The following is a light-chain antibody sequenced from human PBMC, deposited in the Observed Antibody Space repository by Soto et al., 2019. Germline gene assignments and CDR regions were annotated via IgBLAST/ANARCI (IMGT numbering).Light chain of an antibody. J-gene: IGKJ5*01. CDR2: DAS. CDR3: QQYTDSPIT. Sequence: DIQMTQSPSSLSASVGDRVTITCRASQGISSRLAWYQQKPEKAPQSLIYDASSLHSGVPSRFSGSGSGTDFTLTISRLQPEDFATYYCQQYTDSPITFGQGTRLEIK. V-gene: IGKV1D-16*01. CDR1: QGISSR.